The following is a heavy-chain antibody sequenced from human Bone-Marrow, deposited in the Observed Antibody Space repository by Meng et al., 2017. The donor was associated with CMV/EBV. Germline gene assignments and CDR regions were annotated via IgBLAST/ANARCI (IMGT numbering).Heavy chain of an antibody. CDR3: ARAERTVTTSNYYYGMDV. CDR1: GGSVSSGSYY. J-gene: IGHJ6*02. Sequence: GSLRLSCTVSGGSVSSGSYYWSWIRQPPGKGLEWIGYIYYSGSTNYNPSLKSRVTISVDTSKRQFSLKLSSVTAADTAVYYCARAERTVTTSNYYYGMDVWGQGTTVTVSS. V-gene: IGHV4-61*01. D-gene: IGHD4-17*01. CDR2: IYYSGST.